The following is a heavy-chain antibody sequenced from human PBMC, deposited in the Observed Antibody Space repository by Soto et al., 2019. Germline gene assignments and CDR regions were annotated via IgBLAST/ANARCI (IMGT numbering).Heavy chain of an antibody. V-gene: IGHV1-24*01. CDR2: FDPEDGET. CDR1: GYTLTELS. J-gene: IGHJ4*02. CDR3: ATSPSIEYSSSHTFDY. D-gene: IGHD6-6*01. Sequence: ASVKVACKVSGYTLTELSMHWVRQAPGKGLEWMGGFDPEDGETIYAQKFQGRVTMTEDTSTDTAYMELSSLRSEDTAVYYCATSPSIEYSSSHTFDYWGQGTLVTVSS.